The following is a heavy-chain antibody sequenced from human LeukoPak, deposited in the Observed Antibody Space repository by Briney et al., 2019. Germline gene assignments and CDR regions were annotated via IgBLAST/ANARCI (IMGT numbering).Heavy chain of an antibody. CDR2: ISSSSTYI. Sequence: GGSLRLSCAASGFTFSSYSMNWVREAPGKGREWVSSISSSSTYIYYADSVKGRFTISRDNAKNSLYLQMNSRRAEDTAVYYCASLDHSSGWYWDYWGQGTLVTVSS. J-gene: IGHJ4*02. V-gene: IGHV3-21*01. CDR3: ASLDHSSGWYWDY. CDR1: GFTFSSYS. D-gene: IGHD6-19*01.